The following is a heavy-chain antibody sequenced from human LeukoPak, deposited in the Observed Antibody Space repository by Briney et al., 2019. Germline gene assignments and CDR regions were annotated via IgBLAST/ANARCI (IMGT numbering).Heavy chain of an antibody. CDR1: GGTFSSYA. CDR3: AREKGSTSCLDY. Sequence: SVKVSCQASGGTFSSYAISWVRQAPGQGLEWMGRIIPILGITNYAQKFRGRVTITADRSTSTAYMELSSLRSEDTAVYYCAREKGSTSCLDYWGQGTLVTVSS. D-gene: IGHD2-2*01. J-gene: IGHJ4*02. CDR2: IIPILGIT. V-gene: IGHV1-69*04.